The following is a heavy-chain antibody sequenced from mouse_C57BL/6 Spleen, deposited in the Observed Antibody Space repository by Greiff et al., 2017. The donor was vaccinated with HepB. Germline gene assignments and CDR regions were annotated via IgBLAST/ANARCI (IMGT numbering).Heavy chain of an antibody. CDR1: GYTFTSYW. J-gene: IGHJ3*01. D-gene: IGHD1-1*01. Sequence: QVQLQQPGAELVKPGDSVKMSCKASGYTFTSYWITWVKQRPGQGLEWIGDIYPGSGSTNYNEKFKSKATLTVDTSSSTAYMQLSSLTSEDSAVYYCARSSTVDPAWFAYWGQGTLVTVSA. CDR3: ARSSTVDPAWFAY. CDR2: IYPGSGST. V-gene: IGHV1-55*01.